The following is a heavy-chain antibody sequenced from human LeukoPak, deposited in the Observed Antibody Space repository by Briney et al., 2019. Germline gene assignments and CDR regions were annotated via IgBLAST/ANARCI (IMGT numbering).Heavy chain of an antibody. CDR3: VLSYFDY. CDR2: ISYDGSNK. J-gene: IGHJ4*02. CDR1: GFTFSSYG. D-gene: IGHD2-2*01. Sequence: GGSLRLSCAASGFTFSSYGMHWVRQAPGKGLEWVAVISYDGSNKYYADSVKGRFTIFRDNSKNTLYLQMNSLRAEDTAVYYCVLSYFDYWGQGTLVTVSS. V-gene: IGHV3-30*03.